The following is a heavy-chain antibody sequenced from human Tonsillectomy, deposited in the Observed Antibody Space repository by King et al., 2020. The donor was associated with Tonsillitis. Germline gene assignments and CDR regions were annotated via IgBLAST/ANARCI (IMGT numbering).Heavy chain of an antibody. CDR3: ARTCSGGSCHFPDAFDS. CDR1: GGSISSYY. Sequence: VQLQESGPGLVKPSETLSLTCTVSGGSISSYYWSWIRQPPGKGLEWIGYIYYSGSTNYNPPLKSRVTISVDTSKNQFSLKLSSVTAADTAVYYCARTCSGGSCHFPDAFDSWGQGSMVTVSS. D-gene: IGHD2-15*01. CDR2: IYYSGST. V-gene: IGHV4-59*01. J-gene: IGHJ3*02.